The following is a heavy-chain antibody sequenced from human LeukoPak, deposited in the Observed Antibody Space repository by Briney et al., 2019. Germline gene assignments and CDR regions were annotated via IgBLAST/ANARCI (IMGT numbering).Heavy chain of an antibody. Sequence: SETLSLTCTVSGGSISSYYWSWIRQPPGKGLEWIGYIYYSGSTNYNPSLKSRVTISVDTSKNQFSLKLSSVTAADTAVYYCARRASGYSYGFYFDYWGQGTLVTVSS. CDR1: GGSISSYY. CDR2: IYYSGST. CDR3: ARRASGYSYGFYFDY. V-gene: IGHV4-59*08. D-gene: IGHD5-18*01. J-gene: IGHJ4*02.